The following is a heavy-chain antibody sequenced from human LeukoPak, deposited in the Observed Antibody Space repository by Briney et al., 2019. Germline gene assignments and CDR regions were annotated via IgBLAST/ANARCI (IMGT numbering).Heavy chain of an antibody. CDR2: VYSSGST. V-gene: IGHV4-4*07. CDR1: GASISTYY. D-gene: IGHD3-22*01. J-gene: IGHJ4*02. Sequence: PSETLSLTCTVSGASISTYYWSWIRQPAGKGLEWIGRVYSSGSTSYNPSLKSRVTMSVDTSKNQFSLEMSSVTAADTAVYYCARPNYYDSSGYDNWGQGTLVTVSS. CDR3: ARPNYYDSSGYDN.